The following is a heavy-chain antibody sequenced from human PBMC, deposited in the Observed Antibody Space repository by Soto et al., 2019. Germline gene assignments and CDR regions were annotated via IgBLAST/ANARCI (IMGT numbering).Heavy chain of an antibody. CDR1: GFTVSSNY. V-gene: IGHV3-66*01. CDR2: IYSGGST. J-gene: IGHJ1*01. CDR3: ARDFVHGDHPEYFQH. D-gene: IGHD4-17*01. Sequence: EVQLVESGGGLVQPGGSLRLSCAASGFTVSSNYMSWVRQAPGKGLEWVSVIYSGGSTYYADSVKGRFTISRDNSKNTLYLQMNSLRADDTAVYYCARDFVHGDHPEYFQHWGQGSLVTVYS.